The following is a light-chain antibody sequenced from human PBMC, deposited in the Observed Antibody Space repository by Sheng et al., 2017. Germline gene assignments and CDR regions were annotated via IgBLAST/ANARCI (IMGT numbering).Light chain of an antibody. CDR2: TTS. Sequence: DIQMTQSPSSLSASVGERVTITCRASQNIYNYLNWYQQRPGAGPKLLIYTTSNLESGVPSRFSGSGSGTDFTLTISSLQPDDFATYYCQQYDSEITFGQGTRLEIK. J-gene: IGKJ5*01. V-gene: IGKV1-39*01. CDR3: QQYDSEIT. CDR1: QNIYNY.